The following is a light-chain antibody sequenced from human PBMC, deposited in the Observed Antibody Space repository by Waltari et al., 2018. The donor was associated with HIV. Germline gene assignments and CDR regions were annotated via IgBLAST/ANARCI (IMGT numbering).Light chain of an antibody. Sequence: QSVLTQPPPVSGAPGQRVTISCTGSSSTIGAGYDVPWYQQLPGTAPKLLINGNINRPSGVSDRFSDFKSGTSASLAITGLQTEDEADYYCQSYDVSLSGSIFGGGTKLTVL. CDR1: SSTIGAGYD. CDR3: QSYDVSLSGSI. J-gene: IGLJ2*01. CDR2: GNI. V-gene: IGLV1-40*01.